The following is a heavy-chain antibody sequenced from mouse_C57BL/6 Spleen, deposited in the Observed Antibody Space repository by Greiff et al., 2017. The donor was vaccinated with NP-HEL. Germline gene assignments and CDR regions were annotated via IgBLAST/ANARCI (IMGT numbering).Heavy chain of an antibody. CDR1: GYAFTNYL. CDR2: INPGSGGT. D-gene: IGHD2-4*01. Sequence: QVQLKESGAELVRPGTSVKVSCKASGYAFTNYLIEWVKQRPGQGLEWIGVINPGSGGTNYNEKFKGKATLTADKSSSTAYMQLSSLTSEDSAVYFCAGDYDDGFDVWGTGTTVTVSS. V-gene: IGHV1-54*01. CDR3: AGDYDDGFDV. J-gene: IGHJ1*03.